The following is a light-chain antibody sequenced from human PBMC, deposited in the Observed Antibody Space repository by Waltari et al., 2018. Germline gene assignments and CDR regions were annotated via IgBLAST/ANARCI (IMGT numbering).Light chain of an antibody. CDR3: QQFGSVPYT. Sequence: DIQMTQSPSSLSASVGARVTITCQASQGISKFVNWYQHKEGKARKLLNHDATRLEVGVPSRFTGSGSGTDFTFTVSSLQPEDIATCYCQQFGSVPYTCGQGTKLEI. CDR2: DAT. CDR1: QGISKF. V-gene: IGKV1-33*01. J-gene: IGKJ2*01.